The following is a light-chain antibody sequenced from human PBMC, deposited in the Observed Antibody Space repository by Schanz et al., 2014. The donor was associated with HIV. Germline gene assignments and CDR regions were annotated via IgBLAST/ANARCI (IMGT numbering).Light chain of an antibody. CDR3: QQYGSSPPT. Sequence: EIVLTQSPGTLSLSPGERATLSCRVSQSVSSSYLAWYQQKPGQAPRLLIYGASKRATGIPDRFSGSGSGTDFTLTISRLEPEDFAVYYCQQYGSSPPTFGQGTTVEIK. CDR2: GAS. J-gene: IGKJ1*01. V-gene: IGKV3-20*01. CDR1: QSVSSSY.